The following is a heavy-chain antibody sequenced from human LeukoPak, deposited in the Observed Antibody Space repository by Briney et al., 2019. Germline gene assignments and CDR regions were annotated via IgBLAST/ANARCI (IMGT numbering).Heavy chain of an antibody. CDR1: GGSISSYY. Sequence: SETLSLTCTVSGGSISSYYWSWIRQPPGKGLEWIGYIYYSVSTTSNPSLKSRVTISVDTSKNQFSLKLSSVTAADTAVYYCARDPPLRIWGQGTLVTVSS. J-gene: IGHJ4*02. CDR2: IYYSVST. V-gene: IGHV4-59*01. CDR3: ARDPPLRI. D-gene: IGHD1-14*01.